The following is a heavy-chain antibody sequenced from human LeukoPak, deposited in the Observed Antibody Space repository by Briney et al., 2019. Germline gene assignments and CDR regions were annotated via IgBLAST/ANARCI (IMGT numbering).Heavy chain of an antibody. Sequence: SETLSLTCTVSGGSISSGGYYRSWIRQPPGKGLEWIGYIYYSGSTYYNPSLKSRVTISVDTSKNQFSLKLSSVTAADTAVYYCASHMVRGVITGHNFDYWGQGTLVTVSS. CDR2: IYYSGST. V-gene: IGHV4-31*03. CDR1: GGSISSGGYY. J-gene: IGHJ4*02. D-gene: IGHD3-10*01. CDR3: ASHMVRGVITGHNFDY.